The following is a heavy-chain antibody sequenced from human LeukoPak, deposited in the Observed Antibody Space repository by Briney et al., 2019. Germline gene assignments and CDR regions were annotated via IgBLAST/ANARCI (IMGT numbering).Heavy chain of an antibody. CDR3: ARDTANGYYYDILTDYYYYGMDV. CDR2: INTNTGNP. Sequence: ASVKVSCKASGYTFTSYAMNWVRQAPGQGLEWMGWINTNTGNPTYAQGFTGRFVFSLDTSVSTAYLQISSLKAEDTAVYYCARDTANGYYYDILTDYYYYGMDVWGQGTTVTVSS. J-gene: IGHJ6*02. D-gene: IGHD3-9*01. V-gene: IGHV7-4-1*02. CDR1: GYTFTSYA.